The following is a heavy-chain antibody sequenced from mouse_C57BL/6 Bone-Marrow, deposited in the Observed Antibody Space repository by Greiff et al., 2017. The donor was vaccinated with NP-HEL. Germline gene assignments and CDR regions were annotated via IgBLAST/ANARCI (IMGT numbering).Heavy chain of an antibody. CDR1: GYTFTNYW. CDR2: IYSGGGYT. V-gene: IGHV1-63*01. CDR3: AREGLLRYYFDY. J-gene: IGHJ2*01. Sequence: QVQLQQSGAELVRPGTSVKMSCKASGYTFTNYWIGWAKQRPGHGLEWIGDIYSGGGYTNYNEKFKGKATLTADKSSSTAYMQFSSLTSEDSAIYYCAREGLLRYYFDYWGQGTTLTVSS. D-gene: IGHD1-1*01.